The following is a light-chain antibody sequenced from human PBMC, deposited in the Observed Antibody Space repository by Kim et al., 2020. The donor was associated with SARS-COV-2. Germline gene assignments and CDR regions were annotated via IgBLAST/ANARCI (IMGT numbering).Light chain of an antibody. V-gene: IGKV1-17*03. CDR2: TAS. CDR3: LQHNTYPYT. Sequence: AFVCNILTLMCRASQGIYNYLAWFQQKPGKVPKRLIYTASSLQRGVPSRFSGSGSGTECTLTLSSLQPEDFATYYCLQHNTYPYTFGQGTKLEIK. J-gene: IGKJ2*01. CDR1: QGIYNY.